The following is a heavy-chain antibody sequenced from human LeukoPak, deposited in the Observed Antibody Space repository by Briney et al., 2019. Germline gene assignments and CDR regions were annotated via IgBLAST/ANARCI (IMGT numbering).Heavy chain of an antibody. D-gene: IGHD2-15*01. CDR2: ISGSGGST. CDR1: GFTFSSYA. CDR3: AKDTDIVVVVADY. V-gene: IGHV3-23*01. J-gene: IGHJ4*02. Sequence: GGSLRLSCAASGFTFSSYAMSWVRQAPGKGLEWVSAISGSGGSTYYADSVKGRFTISRDNSKNTLYLQMNSLRAEDAAVYYCAKDTDIVVVVADYWGQGTLVTVSS.